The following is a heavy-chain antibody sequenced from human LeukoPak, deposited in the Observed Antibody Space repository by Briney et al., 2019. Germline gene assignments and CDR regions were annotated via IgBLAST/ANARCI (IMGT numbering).Heavy chain of an antibody. CDR2: IIPILGTT. J-gene: IGHJ4*02. V-gene: IGHV1-69*08. CDR3: ARDSHLSRADHY. Sequence: SVKVSCKASGGTFSSYTISWVRQAPGQGLEWMGRIIPILGTTSYAQKFQGRVTITADRSTNTAYMELSGLRFEDTAVYYCARDSHLSRADHYWGQGTLVTVSS. CDR1: GGTFSSYT.